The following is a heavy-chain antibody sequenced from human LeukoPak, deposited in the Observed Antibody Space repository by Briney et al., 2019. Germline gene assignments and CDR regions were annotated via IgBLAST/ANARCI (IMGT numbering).Heavy chain of an antibody. Sequence: PGGSLRLSCTASGFTFGDYALTWVRQAPGKGLEWVGFIRSKAYGGTTEYAASVRGRFTISRDDSKSIAYLQVNSLKTEDAAVYYCRRNNEYTRSYYWGQGTLVTVSS. CDR2: IRSKAYGGTT. J-gene: IGHJ4*02. V-gene: IGHV3-49*04. CDR3: RRNNEYTRSYY. CDR1: GFTFGDYA. D-gene: IGHD2-2*01.